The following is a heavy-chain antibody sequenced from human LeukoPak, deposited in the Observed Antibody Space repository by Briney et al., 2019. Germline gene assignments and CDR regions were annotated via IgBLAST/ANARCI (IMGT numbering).Heavy chain of an antibody. J-gene: IGHJ5*02. CDR3: ARDRWELHVNWFDP. CDR1: GYTFTSYG. V-gene: IGHV1-18*01. Sequence: ASVKVACKASGYTFTSYGISWVRQAPGQGLEWMGWISAYNGNTNYAQKLQGRVTMTTDTSTSTAYMELRSLRSDDTAVYYCARDRWELHVNWFDPWGQGTLVTVSS. D-gene: IGHD1-26*01. CDR2: ISAYNGNT.